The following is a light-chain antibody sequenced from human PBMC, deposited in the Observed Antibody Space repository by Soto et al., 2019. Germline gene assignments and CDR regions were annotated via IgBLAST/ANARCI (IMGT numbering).Light chain of an antibody. CDR3: QQYGSSPPYT. CDR1: RSFSSSY. Sequence: EIVLTQSPDTVSLSPGERATLSCRASRSFSSSYLAWYQQKPGQAPRLLNYAASSRATGIPDRFSGSKSGTDFTLTISSLEPEDSAVYYCQQYGSSPPYTFGQGTKLEIK. J-gene: IGKJ2*01. CDR2: AAS. V-gene: IGKV3-20*01.